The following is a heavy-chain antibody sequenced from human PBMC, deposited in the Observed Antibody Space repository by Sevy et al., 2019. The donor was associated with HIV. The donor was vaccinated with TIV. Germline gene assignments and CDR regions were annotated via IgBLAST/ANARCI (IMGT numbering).Heavy chain of an antibody. D-gene: IGHD1-26*01. J-gene: IGHJ4*02. CDR2: IYYNGHI. V-gene: IGHV4-59*08. CDR3: AGENAWGRGYS. CDR1: GGSITSLY. Sequence: SETLSLTCTVSGGSITSLYWNWIRQPPGKGLEWIAYIYYNGHINYNPSLKGRVTLPLDTSKNQFSLRRSSVTAADTAMYYCAGENAWGRGYSWGQGTLVTVSS.